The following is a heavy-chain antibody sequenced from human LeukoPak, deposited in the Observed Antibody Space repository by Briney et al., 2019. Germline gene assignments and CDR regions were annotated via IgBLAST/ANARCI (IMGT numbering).Heavy chain of an antibody. CDR3: SRGSIYDSRGVDP. J-gene: IGHJ5*02. D-gene: IGHD3-22*01. CDR2: IYHSGST. V-gene: IGHV4-38-2*02. Sequence: SETLSLTCTVSGYAISSDYYWTWVRQPPGKGLEWIGSIYHSGSTYYNPSLKSRVTISIDTSKNHFSLKVNSVTAADTAVYYCSRGSIYDSRGVDPWGQGTLVTVS. CDR1: GYAISSDYY.